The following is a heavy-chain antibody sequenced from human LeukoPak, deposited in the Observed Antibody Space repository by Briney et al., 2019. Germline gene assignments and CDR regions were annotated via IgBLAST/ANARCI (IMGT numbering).Heavy chain of an antibody. CDR2: ISGDGINT. Sequence: GGSLRLSCAASGFTFSDSAMIWVRQAPGKGLEWVSGISGDGINTYYADSVKARFAISRDNSRNTLFLQMDGLRAEDTAVYYCAKRVRANAGPTDSWGQGTLASVSS. V-gene: IGHV3-23*01. CDR3: AKRVRANAGPTDS. D-gene: IGHD1-26*01. CDR1: GFTFSDSA. J-gene: IGHJ4*02.